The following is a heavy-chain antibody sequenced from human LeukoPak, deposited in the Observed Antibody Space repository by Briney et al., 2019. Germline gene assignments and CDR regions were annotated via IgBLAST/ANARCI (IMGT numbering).Heavy chain of an antibody. CDR3: AKLGDG. CDR1: GGSFSGYY. D-gene: IGHD3-16*01. CDR2: INHSGST. Sequence: KTSETLCLTCAVYGGSFSGYYWSWIRQPPGKGLEWIGEINHSGSTNYNPSLKSRVTISVDTSKNQFSLKLSSVTAADTAVYYCAKLGDGWGQGTLVTVSS. J-gene: IGHJ4*02. V-gene: IGHV4-34*01.